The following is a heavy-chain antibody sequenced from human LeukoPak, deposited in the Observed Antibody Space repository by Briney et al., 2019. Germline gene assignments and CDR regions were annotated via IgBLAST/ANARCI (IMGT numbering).Heavy chain of an antibody. CDR3: AKTPYEYGDYMDY. CDR2: IRYDGSNK. CDR1: GFTFSSYG. D-gene: IGHD3-16*01. Sequence: GGSLRLSCAASGFTFSSYGMPWVRQAPGKGLEWVAFIRYDGSNKYYADSVKGRFTISRDNSKNTLYLQMNSLRAEDTAVYYCAKTPYEYGDYMDYWGQGTLVTVSS. V-gene: IGHV3-30*02. J-gene: IGHJ4*02.